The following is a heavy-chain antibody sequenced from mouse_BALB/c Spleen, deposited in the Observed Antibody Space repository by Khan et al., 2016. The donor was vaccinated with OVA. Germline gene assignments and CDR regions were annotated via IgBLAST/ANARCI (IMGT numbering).Heavy chain of an antibody. CDR3: ARVDYGYGFAY. D-gene: IGHD1-2*01. CDR2: IIKKASGYPT. J-gene: IGHJ3*01. CDR1: GFTFTDYY. V-gene: IGHV7-3*02. Sequence: EVELVESGGGLVQPGGSLRLSCATSGFTFTDYYMNWVRQPPGKALEWLGFIIKKASGYPTEYSPSVQGRFTISRDNSQSILYLQMNTLRAEDSATYYCARVDYGYGFAYWGQGTLVTVSA.